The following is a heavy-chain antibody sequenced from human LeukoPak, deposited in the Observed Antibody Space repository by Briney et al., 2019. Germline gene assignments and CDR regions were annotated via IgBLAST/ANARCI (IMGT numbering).Heavy chain of an antibody. Sequence: ALVKVSCKASRSTLTSYVVSWVRRAPGQRLKGMGWMSAYNGNTNFAQNLQDRVSMTTDTSTSTAYMELRSLRSDDTAVYYCARDRGSGSGSYYITAFDYWGQGTLVTVSS. CDR1: RSTLTSYV. CDR3: ARDRGSGSGSYYITAFDY. J-gene: IGHJ4*02. D-gene: IGHD3-10*01. V-gene: IGHV1-18*01. CDR2: MSAYNGNT.